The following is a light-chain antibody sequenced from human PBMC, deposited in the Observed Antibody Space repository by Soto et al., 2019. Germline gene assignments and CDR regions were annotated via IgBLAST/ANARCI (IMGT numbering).Light chain of an antibody. Sequence: QSALTQPRSVSGSPGQSVTISCTGTSSDVGGYNYVSWYQQHPGKAPKLMIYDVSKRPSGVPDRFSGSKSGNTASLTISGLQAEDEADYYCCSYASNIYVFGTGTKVTVL. CDR3: CSYASNIYV. CDR1: SSDVGGYNY. V-gene: IGLV2-11*01. J-gene: IGLJ1*01. CDR2: DVS.